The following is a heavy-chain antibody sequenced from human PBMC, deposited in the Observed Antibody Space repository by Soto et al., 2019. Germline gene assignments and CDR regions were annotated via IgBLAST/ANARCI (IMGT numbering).Heavy chain of an antibody. CDR3: AKDISGRGSYYYYYGMDV. CDR1: GFTFDDYA. J-gene: IGHJ6*02. Sequence: EVQLVESGGGLVQPGRSLRLSCAASGFTFDDYAMHWVRQAPGKGLEWVSGISWSSANMNYADSVKARFTISRDNAKNSLSLQMNSLREEDTALYYCAKDISGRGSYYYYYGMDVWGQGTTVTVSS. CDR2: ISWSSANM. D-gene: IGHD3-16*01. V-gene: IGHV3-9*01.